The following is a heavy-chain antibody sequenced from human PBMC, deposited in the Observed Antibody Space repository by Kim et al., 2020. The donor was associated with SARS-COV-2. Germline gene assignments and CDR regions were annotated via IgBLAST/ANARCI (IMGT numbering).Heavy chain of an antibody. Sequence: GGSLRLSCEASGFTFSSFGMHWVRQAPDKGLEWVAVIWYGGSQEYYAESVKGRFTVSRDNSKNTLYLQLNNLRAEDTAVYYCARHGGQLSTIPTFGVATYGMDVWGQGTTVTVSS. CDR2: IWYGGSQE. D-gene: IGHD3-3*01. CDR1: GFTFSSFG. V-gene: IGHV3-33*08. CDR3: ARHGGQLSTIPTFGVATYGMDV. J-gene: IGHJ6*02.